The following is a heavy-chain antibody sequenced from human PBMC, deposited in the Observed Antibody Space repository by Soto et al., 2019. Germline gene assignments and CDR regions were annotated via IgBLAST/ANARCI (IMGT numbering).Heavy chain of an antibody. CDR1: CGSMSSGNYY. CDR2: IYYSGST. CDR3: ARDRGRSYGMDV. J-gene: IGHJ6*02. Sequence: SETLSLTCTVSCGSMSSGNYYWSWIRQHPGKGLEWIGYIYYSGSTYYNPSLKSRATISSDTSKNRFSLKLSSVTAADTAVYYCARDRGRSYGMDVWGQGTTVTVSS. V-gene: IGHV4-31*03. D-gene: IGHD5-12*01.